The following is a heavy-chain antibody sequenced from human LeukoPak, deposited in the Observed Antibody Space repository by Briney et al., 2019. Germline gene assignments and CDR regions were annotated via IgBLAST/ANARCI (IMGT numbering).Heavy chain of an antibody. Sequence: PGGSLRLSCAASGFTFDDYGMSWVRQAPGKGLEWVSALRGGGGSNFYTDSVKGRFPISRDNSKNTLYLQMSSLRAEDTAVYFCAKSSSGLGLNEYFDLWGRGTLVTVSS. J-gene: IGHJ2*01. CDR3: AKSSSGLGLNEYFDL. CDR2: LRGGGGSN. CDR1: GFTFDDYG. V-gene: IGHV3-23*01. D-gene: IGHD2-8*01.